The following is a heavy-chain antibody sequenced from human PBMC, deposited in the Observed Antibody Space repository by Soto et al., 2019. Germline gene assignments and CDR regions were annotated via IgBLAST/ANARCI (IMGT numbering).Heavy chain of an antibody. Sequence: QVQLVQSGAEVKKPGSSVKVSCKASGGTFSSYSISWVRQAPGQGLEWMGGISPIFGTANYAQKFQGRVTITEEESTSTAYMELSSLRSEDTAVYYCARVFGDTARADYYYYGMDVWGQGTTVTVSS. V-gene: IGHV1-69*01. CDR1: GGTFSSYS. D-gene: IGHD5-18*01. J-gene: IGHJ6*02. CDR3: ARVFGDTARADYYYYGMDV. CDR2: ISPIFGTA.